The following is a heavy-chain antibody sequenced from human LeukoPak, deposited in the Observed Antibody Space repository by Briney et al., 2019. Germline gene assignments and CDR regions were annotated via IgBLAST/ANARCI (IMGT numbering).Heavy chain of an antibody. J-gene: IGHJ6*03. CDR1: GFTFSDYS. CDR3: ARVPDDYVVRDPDYYYYYMDV. D-gene: IGHD3-16*01. Sequence: PGGSLRLSCAASGFTFSDYSMNWVRQATGKGLEWVSYISSSSSTIYYADSVKGRFTISRDNAKNSLYLQMNSLRAEDTAVYYCARVPDDYVVRDPDYYYYYMDVWGKGTTVTVSS. CDR2: ISSSSSTI. V-gene: IGHV3-48*01.